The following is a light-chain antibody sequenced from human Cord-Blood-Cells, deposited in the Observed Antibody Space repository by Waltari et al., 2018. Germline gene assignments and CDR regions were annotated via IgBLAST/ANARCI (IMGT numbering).Light chain of an antibody. CDR3: QQSYSTPPLT. J-gene: IGKJ4*01. CDR2: AAS. Sequence: DIQMTQSPSSLSAYVGDRVTITCRASQSISSYLNWYQQKPGKAPKLLIYAASSLQSGVPSRCSGSGSGTDFTLTISSLQPEDFATYYCQQSYSTPPLTFGGGTKVEIK. V-gene: IGKV1-39*01. CDR1: QSISSY.